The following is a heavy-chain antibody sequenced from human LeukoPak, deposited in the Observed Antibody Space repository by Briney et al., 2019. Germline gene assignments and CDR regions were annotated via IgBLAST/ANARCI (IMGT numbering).Heavy chain of an antibody. CDR1: GFIFRSYW. CDR2: IKQDGSEK. CDR3: ARVVGMTGYFRVANYFDY. D-gene: IGHD3-9*01. V-gene: IGHV3-7*03. Sequence: GGSLRLSCAASGFIFRSYWMSWVRQAPGKGLEWVANIKQDGSEKYYVDSVKGRFTISRDNPKNSLSLQMNSLRAEDTAVYYCARVVGMTGYFRVANYFDYWGQGTLVTVSS. J-gene: IGHJ4*02.